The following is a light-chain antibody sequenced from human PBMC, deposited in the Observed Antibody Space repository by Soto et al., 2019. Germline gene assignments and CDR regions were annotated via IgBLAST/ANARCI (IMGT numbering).Light chain of an antibody. CDR1: QSVRSSY. V-gene: IGKV3-20*01. J-gene: IGKJ4*01. CDR2: GAS. Sequence: EIVLTQSPVTLSLSPGEGATLSCRASQSVRSSYLAWYQQKPGQAPRLLIYGASSRATGIPTRFSGSGSGTDFTLTISRLEPEDFAVYYCQQYGSSLLTFGGGTKVDIK. CDR3: QQYGSSLLT.